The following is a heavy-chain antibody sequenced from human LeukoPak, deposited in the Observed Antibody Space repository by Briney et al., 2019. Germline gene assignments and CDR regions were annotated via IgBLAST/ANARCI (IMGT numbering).Heavy chain of an antibody. Sequence: SCKASGYTFTSYAMHWVRQAPGKGLEWVALISYDGSNKYYADSVKGRFTISRDNAKNSLYLQMNSLRAEDTAVYYCARGRTMIVVVSNAFDIWGQGTMVTVSS. CDR3: ARGRTMIVVVSNAFDI. D-gene: IGHD3-22*01. CDR2: ISYDGSNK. V-gene: IGHV3-30*04. CDR1: GYTFTSYA. J-gene: IGHJ3*02.